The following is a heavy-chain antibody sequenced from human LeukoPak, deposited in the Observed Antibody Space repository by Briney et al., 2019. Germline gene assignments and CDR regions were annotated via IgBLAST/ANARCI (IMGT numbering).Heavy chain of an antibody. D-gene: IGHD3-16*01. J-gene: IGHJ4*02. CDR1: GFTFSSYA. CDR2: ISSNGATT. V-gene: IGHV3-64*05. Sequence: PGGSLRLACSASGFTFSSYAMHWVRQAPGKGLEYVSAISSNGATTYYAASVKGRFTISRDNSKNTLYFQMSSLRPEDTAVYYCVKIVMAGGYFDYWGQGTLVTVYS. CDR3: VKIVMAGGYFDY.